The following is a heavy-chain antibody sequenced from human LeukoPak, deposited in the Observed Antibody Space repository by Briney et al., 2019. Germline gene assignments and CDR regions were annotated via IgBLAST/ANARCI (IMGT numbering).Heavy chain of an antibody. V-gene: IGHV3-33*01. CDR2: IWPGGTRS. CDR3: VRDRNNNYFDY. J-gene: IGHJ4*02. CDR1: GFAFRIYG. D-gene: IGHD1-14*01. Sequence: GGSLRFSCTASGFAFRIYGMRWVRQEPGKGLEWVAFIWPGGTRSFYADSVKGRFTISRDDSNNTVYLHMSSLKAEDTALYYCVRDRNNNYFDYWGQGTLLTVSP.